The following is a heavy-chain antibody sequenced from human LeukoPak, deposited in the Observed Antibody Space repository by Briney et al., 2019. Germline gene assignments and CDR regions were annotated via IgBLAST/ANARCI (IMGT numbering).Heavy chain of an antibody. CDR2: IYHSGST. Sequence: PSGTLSLTCAVSGGSISSSNWWSWVRQPPGKGLEWIGEIYHSGSTNYNPSLKSRVTISVDKSKNQFSLKLSSVTAADTAVYYCARDRRYCSSTSCHQGFDYWGQGTLVTVSS. CDR1: GGSISSSNW. V-gene: IGHV4-4*02. CDR3: ARDRRYCSSTSCHQGFDY. J-gene: IGHJ4*02. D-gene: IGHD2-2*01.